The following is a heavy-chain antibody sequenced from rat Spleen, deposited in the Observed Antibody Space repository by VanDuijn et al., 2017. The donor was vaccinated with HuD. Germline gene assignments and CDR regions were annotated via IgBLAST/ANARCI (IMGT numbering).Heavy chain of an antibody. CDR1: GFTFSDYN. D-gene: IGHD1-2*01. J-gene: IGHJ4*01. Sequence: EVQLVESGGGLVQPGRSLKLSCAASGFTFSDYNMAWVRQAPKKGLEWVATISYDGTSTYYRDSVKGRFTISRDNAENTVYLQMNSLRSEDTATYYCAKDMNYFSTYPFYVFDAWGQGASVTVSS. V-gene: IGHV5-7*01. CDR2: ISYDGTST. CDR3: AKDMNYFSTYPFYVFDA.